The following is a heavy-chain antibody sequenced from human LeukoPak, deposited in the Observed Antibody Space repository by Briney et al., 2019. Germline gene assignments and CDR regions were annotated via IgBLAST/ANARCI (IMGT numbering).Heavy chain of an antibody. D-gene: IGHD2-21*02. CDR3: ARGTHIVVVTAINPDYFDY. Sequence: GGSLRLSCAASGFTFSSYAMHWVRQAPGKGLEWVAVISYDGSNKYYADSVKGRFTISRDNSKNTLYLQMNSLRAEDTAVYYCARGTHIVVVTAINPDYFDYWGQGTLVTVSS. CDR1: GFTFSSYA. J-gene: IGHJ4*02. V-gene: IGHV3-30*01. CDR2: ISYDGSNK.